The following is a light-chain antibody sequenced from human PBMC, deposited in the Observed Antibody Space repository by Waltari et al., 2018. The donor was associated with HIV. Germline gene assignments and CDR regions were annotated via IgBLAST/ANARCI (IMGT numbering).Light chain of an antibody. V-gene: IGKV3D-20*01. CDR3: QQYGGSPRT. J-gene: IGKJ2*01. Sequence: EIVLTQSPATLSLSPGERATLSCGASQSVDSNFLAWYQQKPGLAPRLFIYDASTRASGIPDRFSGSGSGTDFTLTISGLEPEDFAVYYCQQYGGSPRTFGQGTKLEIK. CDR2: DAS. CDR1: QSVDSNF.